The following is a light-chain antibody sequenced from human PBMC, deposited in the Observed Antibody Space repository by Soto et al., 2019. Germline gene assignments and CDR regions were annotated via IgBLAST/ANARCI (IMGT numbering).Light chain of an antibody. CDR1: SCDVGSYNL. J-gene: IGLJ1*01. Sequence: QSVLTQPASVSGSPGPAITISCTGTSCDVGSYNLVSWYQQHPGKAPKLMIYEVTERPSGVSNRFSGSKSGNTASLTISGLQPDDEADYYCCSYAGNSEVFGTGTTVTVL. CDR3: CSYAGNSEV. CDR2: EVT. V-gene: IGLV2-23*02.